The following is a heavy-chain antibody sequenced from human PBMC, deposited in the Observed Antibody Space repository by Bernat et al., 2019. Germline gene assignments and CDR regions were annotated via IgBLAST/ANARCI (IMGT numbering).Heavy chain of an antibody. CDR1: GFSLSASGMC. CDR3: ARTFYNVRDTGDYGMDV. D-gene: IGHD3-3*02. CDR2: IDWDDDK. J-gene: IGHJ6*02. V-gene: IGHV2-70*13. Sequence: QVTLRESGPALVKPTQTLTLTCTFSGFSLSASGMCVSWIRQPPGKALEWLARIDWDDDKYYSTSLKTRLTISKDTSKNQVVLTMANMDPVDTATYYCARTFYNVRDTGDYGMDVWGQGTTVTVSS.